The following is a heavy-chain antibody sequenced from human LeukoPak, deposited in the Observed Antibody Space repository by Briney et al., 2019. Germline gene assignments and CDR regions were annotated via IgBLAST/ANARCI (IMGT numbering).Heavy chain of an antibody. CDR3: ARVDSSGYPFDY. V-gene: IGHV4-30-2*01. Sequence: SQTLSLTCAVSGGSISSGGYSWSWIRQPPGKGLEWIGYTYHSGSTYYNPSLKSRVTISVDRSKNQFSLKLSSVTAADTAVYYCARVDSSGYPFDYWAREPWSPSPQ. J-gene: IGHJ4*02. CDR1: GGSISSGGYS. D-gene: IGHD3-22*01. CDR2: TYHSGST.